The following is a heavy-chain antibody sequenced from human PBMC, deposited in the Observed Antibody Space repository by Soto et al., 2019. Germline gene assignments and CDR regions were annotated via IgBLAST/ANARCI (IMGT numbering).Heavy chain of an antibody. CDR1: AFTFISYA. CDR2: ISYDGSNK. Sequence: GVSPSLSCSSSAFTFISYAMHWVRQAPGKGLEWVAVISYDGSNKYYADSVKGRFTISRDNSKNTLYLQMNSLRAEDTAVYYCARLRQGRRWHNGMDGWGKGSKV. D-gene: IGHD2-15*01. J-gene: IGHJ6*01. V-gene: IGHV3-30-3*01. CDR3: ARLRQGRRWHNGMDG.